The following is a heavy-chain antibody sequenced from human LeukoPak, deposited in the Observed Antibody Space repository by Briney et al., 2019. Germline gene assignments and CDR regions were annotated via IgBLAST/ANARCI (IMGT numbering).Heavy chain of an antibody. CDR1: GFTFSNYA. Sequence: PGGSLRLSCAASGFTFSNYAMSWVRQTPGKGLEWVSGVSGSGGSTYYADSVKGRFTISRDNSKNTLYLQMNSLRAEDTAVYYCARYQIFGVVQYYYYMDVWGKGTTVTVSS. J-gene: IGHJ6*03. CDR2: VSGSGGST. V-gene: IGHV3-23*01. CDR3: ARYQIFGVVQYYYYMDV. D-gene: IGHD3-3*01.